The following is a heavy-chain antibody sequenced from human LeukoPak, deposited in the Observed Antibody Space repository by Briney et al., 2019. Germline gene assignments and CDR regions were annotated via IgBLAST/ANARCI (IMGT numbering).Heavy chain of an antibody. CDR2: IRSKAYGGTT. CDR3: TREFSRYSGSYCNY. CDR1: GFTFGDYA. V-gene: IGHV3-49*04. J-gene: IGHJ4*02. D-gene: IGHD1-26*01. Sequence: GGSLRLSCTASGFTFGDYAMSWVRQAPGKGLEWVGFIRSKAYGGTTEYAASVKGRFTISRDDSKSIAYLQMHSLKTEDTAVYYCTREFSRYSGSYCNYWGQGTLVTVSS.